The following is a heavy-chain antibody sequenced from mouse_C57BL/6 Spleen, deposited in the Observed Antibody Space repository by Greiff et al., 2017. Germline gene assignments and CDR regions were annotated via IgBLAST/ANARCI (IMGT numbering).Heavy chain of an antibody. Sequence: EVKLMESGPELVKPGASVKISCKASGYSFTDYNMNWVKQSNGKSLEWIGVINPNYGTTSYNQKFKGKATLTVDQSSSTAYMHINSLTSEDSAVYDCATSNDGLRNYFDYWGQGTTLTVSS. CDR3: ATSNDGLRNYFDY. CDR1: GYSFTDYN. J-gene: IGHJ2*01. CDR2: INPNYGTT. D-gene: IGHD2-3*01. V-gene: IGHV1-39*01.